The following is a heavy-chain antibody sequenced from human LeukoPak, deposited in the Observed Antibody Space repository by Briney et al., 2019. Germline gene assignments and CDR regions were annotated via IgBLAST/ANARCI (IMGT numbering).Heavy chain of an antibody. J-gene: IGHJ4*02. Sequence: GESLRLSCAASGFTFSSYAMSWVRQAPGKGLEWVSAISGSGGSTYYADSVKGRFTISRDNAKNSLYLQMNSLRAEDTAVYYCAREPTRDGYNYFDYWGQGTLVTVSS. CDR3: AREPTRDGYNYFDY. D-gene: IGHD5-24*01. CDR2: ISGSGGST. V-gene: IGHV3-23*01. CDR1: GFTFSSYA.